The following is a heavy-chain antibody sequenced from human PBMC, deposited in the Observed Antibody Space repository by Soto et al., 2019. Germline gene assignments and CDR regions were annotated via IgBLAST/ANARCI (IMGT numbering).Heavy chain of an antibody. CDR3: ASDYVVYDLTVTTGEVCGF. CDR1: GYTFSGCY. Sequence: ASVKVSCKASGYTFSGCYVHWVRQAPGQGLEWMGWVNPNSGGTHYAQKFQGRVSMTRDTSLSAVFMELRSLRHDDTAVYFCASDYVVYDLTVTTGEVCGFWGQGTLVTVSS. J-gene: IGHJ4*02. V-gene: IGHV1-2*02. CDR2: VNPNSGGT. D-gene: IGHD2-8*02.